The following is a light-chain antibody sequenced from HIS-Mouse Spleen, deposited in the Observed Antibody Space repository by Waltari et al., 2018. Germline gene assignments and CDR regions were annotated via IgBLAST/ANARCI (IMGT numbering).Light chain of an antibody. CDR3: SSYTSSSFNVV. CDR1: SSDVGGYNY. Sequence: QSALTQPGSVSGSPGQSITISCTGTSSDVGGYNYVPWYQQHPGKAPKLMIYDVSNRPSGVSNRFSGSKSGNTASLTISGLQAEDEADYYCSSYTSSSFNVVFGGGTKLTVL. CDR2: DVS. J-gene: IGLJ2*01. V-gene: IGLV2-14*03.